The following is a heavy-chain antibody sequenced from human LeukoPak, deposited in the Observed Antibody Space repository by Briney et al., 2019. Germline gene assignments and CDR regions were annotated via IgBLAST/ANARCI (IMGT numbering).Heavy chain of an antibody. Sequence: GESLKISCKGSGYSFTSYWIGWVRQMPGKGLEWMGIIYPVDSDTRYSPSFQGQVTISADKSISTAYLQWSSLKASDTAMYYCARQGPDAYSGPYYYMDVWGKGTTVTVSS. V-gene: IGHV5-51*01. J-gene: IGHJ6*03. CDR1: GYSFTSYW. CDR2: IYPVDSDT. D-gene: IGHD1-26*01. CDR3: ARQGPDAYSGPYYYMDV.